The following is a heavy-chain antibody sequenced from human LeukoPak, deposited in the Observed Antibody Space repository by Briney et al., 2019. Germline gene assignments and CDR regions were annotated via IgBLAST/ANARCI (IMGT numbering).Heavy chain of an antibody. CDR2: IYSGGST. V-gene: IGHV3-53*04. CDR1: GFTVSSNY. D-gene: IGHD2-2*01. CDR3: ARGYCSSTSCLAFDP. J-gene: IGHJ5*02. Sequence: PGGSLRLSCAASGFTVSSNYMSWVRQAPGKGLEWVSVIYSGGSTYYADSVKGRFTISRHNSKNTLYLQMNSLRAEETAVYYCARGYCSSTSCLAFDPWGQGTLVTVSS.